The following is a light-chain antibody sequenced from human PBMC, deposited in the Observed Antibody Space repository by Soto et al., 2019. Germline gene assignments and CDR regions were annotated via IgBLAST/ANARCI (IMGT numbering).Light chain of an antibody. CDR3: QQYYNIPHT. J-gene: IGKJ2*01. CDR1: QSVLYSSNNKNY. V-gene: IGKV4-1*01. Sequence: DIVMTQSPDSRTVSLGESSSITCKSSQSVLYSSNNKNYIAWYQQKPGQPPKLLIYWASSREPGVPDRFSGSGSGTDFTLSISSLQAEDVAAYYCQQYYNIPHTFGQGTKLEIK. CDR2: WAS.